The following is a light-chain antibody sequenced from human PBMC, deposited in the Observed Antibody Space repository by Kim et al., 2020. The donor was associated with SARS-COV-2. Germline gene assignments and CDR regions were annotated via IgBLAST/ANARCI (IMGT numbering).Light chain of an antibody. Sequence: VSPGQTASITCSGDKLGDKYACWYQQKPGQSPVLVIYQDSKRPSGIPERFSGSNSGNTATLTISGTRAMDEADYYCQAWDSSTVVFGGGTQLTFL. CDR2: QDS. V-gene: IGLV3-1*01. CDR3: QAWDSSTVV. CDR1: KLGDKY. J-gene: IGLJ2*01.